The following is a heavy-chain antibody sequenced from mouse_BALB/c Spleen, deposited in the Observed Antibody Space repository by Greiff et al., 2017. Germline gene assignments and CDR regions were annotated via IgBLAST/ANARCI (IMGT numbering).Heavy chain of an antibody. CDR1: GYTVSCYW. CDR3: ARWGRRYGKDFDY. D-gene: IGHD1-1*01. V-gene: IGHV1-9*01. J-gene: IGHJ2*01. CDR2: ILPGSGST. Sequence: VQLQPSGAELLMPGASVLISCKATGYTVSCYWIEWVKQRPGHGLEWIGEILPGSGSTNYNDKFTGKATFTADTSSNTAYMQLSSLTSEDSAVYYCARWGRRYGKDFDYWGQGTTLTDSS.